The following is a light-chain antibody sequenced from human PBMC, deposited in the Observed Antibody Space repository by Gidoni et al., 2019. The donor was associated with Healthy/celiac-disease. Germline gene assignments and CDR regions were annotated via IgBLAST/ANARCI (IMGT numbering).Light chain of an antibody. J-gene: IGKJ2*01. CDR1: QSISSY. CDR3: QQSYSTPYT. Sequence: DPVTITCRASQSISSYLNWYQQKPGKAPKLPIYAASSLQSGVPSRFSGSGSGTDFTLTISSLQPEDFATYYCQQSYSTPYTFGQGTKLEIK. V-gene: IGKV1-39*01. CDR2: AAS.